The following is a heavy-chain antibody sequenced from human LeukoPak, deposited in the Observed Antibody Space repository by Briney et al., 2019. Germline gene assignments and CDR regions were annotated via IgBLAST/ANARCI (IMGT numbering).Heavy chain of an antibody. CDR2: INYSGTT. CDR1: GGSFRGYY. CDR3: ARGRYRYSYGYLEY. V-gene: IGHV4-34*01. D-gene: IGHD5-18*01. J-gene: IGHJ4*02. Sequence: SETLSLTCAVYGGSFRGYYCSWIRQPPGKGLNWIGQINYSGTTNYNPSLKSRVTISVDTSKNQFSLKLSSVTAADTAVYYCARGRYRYSYGYLEYWGQGTLVTVSS.